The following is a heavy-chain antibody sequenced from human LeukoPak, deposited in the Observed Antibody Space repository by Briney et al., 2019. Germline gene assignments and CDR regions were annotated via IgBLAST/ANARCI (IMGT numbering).Heavy chain of an antibody. CDR2: INPSGASA. V-gene: IGHV1-46*01. CDR1: GYTFTGYY. Sequence: ASVKVSCKASGYTFTGYYMHWVRQAPGQGLEWMGIINPSGASAMYAQKFQGRVTMTRDMSTATVYLDLSSLRFDDTAVYYCARGHGSGSTNWFAPWGQGTLVTVPS. D-gene: IGHD3-10*01. CDR3: ARGHGSGSTNWFAP. J-gene: IGHJ5*02.